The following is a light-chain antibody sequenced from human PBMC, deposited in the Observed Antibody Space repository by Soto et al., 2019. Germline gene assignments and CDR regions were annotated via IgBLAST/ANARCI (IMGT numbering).Light chain of an antibody. Sequence: EIVLTQSPATLSLSPGERATLSCRASQSVSSNLAWYQQKPGQAPRLLIYDASNRATGIPARFSGSGSETDFTLTISNLEPEDFAVYYCQQRSNWPPYTFGQGPKLEIK. CDR1: QSVSSN. CDR3: QQRSNWPPYT. J-gene: IGKJ2*01. CDR2: DAS. V-gene: IGKV3-11*01.